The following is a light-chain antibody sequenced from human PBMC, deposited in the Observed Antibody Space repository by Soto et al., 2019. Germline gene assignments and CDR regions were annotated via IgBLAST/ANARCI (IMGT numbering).Light chain of an antibody. CDR3: AAWDDSLNGYV. CDR2: SNN. J-gene: IGLJ1*01. V-gene: IGLV1-44*01. CDR1: SSNIGSNT. Sequence: QYALTQPPSASGTPGQRVTISCFGSSSNIGSNTVNWYQQLPGTAPKLLIYSNNQRPSGVPDRFSGSKSGTSASLAISGLQSEDEADYYCAAWDDSLNGYVFGTGTKVTVL.